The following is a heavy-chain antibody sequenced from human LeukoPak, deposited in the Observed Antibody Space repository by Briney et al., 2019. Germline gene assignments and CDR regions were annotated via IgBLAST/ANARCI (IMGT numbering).Heavy chain of an antibody. V-gene: IGHV3-30*02. CDR2: IRDDGSNK. CDR1: GFTFSRYG. J-gene: IGHJ6*03. D-gene: IGHD3-10*01. CDR3: AKNYGSGSSLKYYYYMDV. Sequence: GGSLRLSCAASGFTFSRYGMHWVRQAPGKGLEWVAFIRDDGSNKYYADSVKGRFTISRDNSKNTLNLQMNSLRAEDTAVYYCAKNYGSGSSLKYYYYMDVWGKGTTVTVSS.